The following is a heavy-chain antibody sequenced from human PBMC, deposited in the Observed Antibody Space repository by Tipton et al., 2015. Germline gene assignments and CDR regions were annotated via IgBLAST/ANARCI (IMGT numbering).Heavy chain of an antibody. V-gene: IGHV3-11*04. Sequence: SLRLSCEASGFIFSDYYMAWIRQAPGKGLEWVSYISGTTGVIYYADSVGGRFTVSRDNSNDTLYLQMRRLRAEDTGVYYCVREVYMARDGLDVWGQGTTVTVSS. CDR3: VREVYMARDGLDV. J-gene: IGHJ6*02. CDR1: GFIFSDYY. CDR2: ISGTTGVI. D-gene: IGHD5-24*01.